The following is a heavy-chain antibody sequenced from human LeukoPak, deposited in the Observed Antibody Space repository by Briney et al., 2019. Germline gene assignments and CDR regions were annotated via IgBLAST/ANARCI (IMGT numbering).Heavy chain of an antibody. CDR2: IYPGDSDT. J-gene: IGHJ4*02. CDR3: ARATNFDWSNRYFDY. V-gene: IGHV5-51*01. CDR1: GYNFTSYW. Sequence: GESLKISCKGSGYNFTSYWIGWVRQMPGKGLEWMGIIYPGDSDTRYSPSFQGQVTISADKSISTAYLQWSSLKASDTAMYYCARATNFDWSNRYFDYWGQGTLVTVSS. D-gene: IGHD3-9*01.